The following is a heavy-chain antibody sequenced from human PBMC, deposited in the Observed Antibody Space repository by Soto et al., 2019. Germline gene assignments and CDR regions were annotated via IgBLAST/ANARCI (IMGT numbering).Heavy chain of an antibody. CDR2: IYYSGST. CDR1: GGSICSYY. CDR3: ARGMDYYGSGPWDV. D-gene: IGHD3-10*01. Sequence: PSETMSLTCTVSGGSICSYYGGWIRQPPGKGLEWIGYIYYSGSTNYNPSLKSRVTISVDTSKNQFSLKLSSVTAADTAVYHCARGMDYYGSGPWDVWGQGTTVTVSS. J-gene: IGHJ6*02. V-gene: IGHV4-59*01.